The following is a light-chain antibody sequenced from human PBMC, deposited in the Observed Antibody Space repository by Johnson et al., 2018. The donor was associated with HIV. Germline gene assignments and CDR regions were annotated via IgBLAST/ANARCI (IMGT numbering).Light chain of an antibody. J-gene: IGLJ1*01. CDR3: GTWDTSLSAPYV. V-gene: IGLV1-51*01. CDR1: SSNIGNNY. Sequence: QSVLTQPPSVSAAPGQKVTISCSGSSSNIGNNYVSWYQQLPGTAPKLLISDNNKRPSGIPDRFSGSKSGTAATLVTSGLQTADEADYYCGTWDTSLSAPYVFGTGTKVTVL. CDR2: DNN.